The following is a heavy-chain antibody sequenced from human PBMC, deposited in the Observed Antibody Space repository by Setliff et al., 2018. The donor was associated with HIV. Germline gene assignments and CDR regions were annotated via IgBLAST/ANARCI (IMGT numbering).Heavy chain of an antibody. D-gene: IGHD3-3*02. CDR1: GFRFRDYA. CDR3: TSESIAVST. J-gene: IGHJ4*02. V-gene: IGHV3-49*03. Sequence: PGGSLRLSCTTSGFRFRDYAMSWFRQAPGKRLEWVGFIRSEAHGRATEYAASVKGRFTFSRDDSRAIAHLQMNNLRTDDTGVYYCTSESIAVSTWGQGTLVTV. CDR2: IRSEAHGRAT.